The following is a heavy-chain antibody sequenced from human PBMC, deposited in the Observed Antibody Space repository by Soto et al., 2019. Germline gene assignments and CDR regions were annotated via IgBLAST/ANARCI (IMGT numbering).Heavy chain of an antibody. V-gene: IGHV3-23*01. D-gene: IGHD5-12*01. CDR2: ISGSGGHT. Sequence: PGGSLRLSCAASGFIFSNAWINWVRQAPGKGLEWVSGISGSGGHTYYADSVKGRFTISRDDSKNTLYLQMNSLRAEDTAVYYCANGPEWLRFFPHDYWGQGTLVTVSS. J-gene: IGHJ4*02. CDR1: GFIFSNAW. CDR3: ANGPEWLRFFPHDY.